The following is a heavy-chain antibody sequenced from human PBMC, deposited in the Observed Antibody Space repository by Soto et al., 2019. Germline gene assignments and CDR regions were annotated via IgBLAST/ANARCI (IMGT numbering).Heavy chain of an antibody. D-gene: IGHD3-22*01. CDR2: IYYSGST. CDR3: ARQLLQGDCDRSGHDAFES. CDR1: GGSISSSSYY. Sequence: SETLSLTCTVSGGSISSSSYYWGWIRQPPGKGLEWIGSIYYSGSTYYNPSLNSRVTISVDTSKNQFSLKLSSVTAADTAVYYSARQLLQGDCDRSGHDAFESREQGTMIVASS. J-gene: IGHJ3*02. V-gene: IGHV4-39*01.